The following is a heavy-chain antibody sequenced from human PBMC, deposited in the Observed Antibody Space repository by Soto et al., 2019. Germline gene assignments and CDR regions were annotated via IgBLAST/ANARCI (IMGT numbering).Heavy chain of an antibody. Sequence: ASVKVSCKSSGYTFXSYAMHWVRQAPGQRLEWMGWINVGNGNTKYSQKFQGRVTITKDTSASTAYMELSSLRSDDTAVYYCATRYYYDSSGPYIPSDAFDIWGQGTMVTVSS. CDR1: GYTFXSYA. CDR2: INVGNGNT. CDR3: ATRYYYDSSGPYIPSDAFDI. D-gene: IGHD3-22*01. V-gene: IGHV1-3*01. J-gene: IGHJ3*02.